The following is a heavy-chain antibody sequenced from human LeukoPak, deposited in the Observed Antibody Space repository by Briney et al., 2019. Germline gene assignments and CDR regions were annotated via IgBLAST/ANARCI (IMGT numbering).Heavy chain of an antibody. V-gene: IGHV3-7*01. J-gene: IGHJ4*02. D-gene: IGHD3-3*01. CDR1: GFTFTKYW. Sequence: PGGSLRLSCAASGFTFTKYWMTWVRQAPGKGLEWVGNIKQDGSDKNYMDSVKGRFTISRDNTKNSVYLQMSSLRAEDTAVYYCARVGGGDGYYDFWSGIDYWGQGTLVTVSS. CDR2: IKQDGSDK. CDR3: ARVGGGDGYYDFWSGIDY.